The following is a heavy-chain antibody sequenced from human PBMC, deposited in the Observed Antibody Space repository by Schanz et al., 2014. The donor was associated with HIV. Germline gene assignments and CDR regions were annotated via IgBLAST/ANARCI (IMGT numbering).Heavy chain of an antibody. CDR2: IVHMLGKT. J-gene: IGHJ5*02. CDR1: GGTLTNYA. D-gene: IGHD3-10*01. Sequence: QVQLVQSGAEVKKPGSSVKVSCKPSGGTLTNYAISWVRQAPGQGLEWMGGIVHMLGKTRYAQKFQGRVTITADESMSTAYMELSSLRSDDTAVYYCSRAFYSDSGSFYSVDPWGQGTLVTVSS. CDR3: SRAFYSDSGSFYSVDP. V-gene: IGHV1-69*01.